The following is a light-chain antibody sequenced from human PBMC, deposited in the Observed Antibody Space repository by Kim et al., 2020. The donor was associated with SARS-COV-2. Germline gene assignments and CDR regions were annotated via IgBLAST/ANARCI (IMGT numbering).Light chain of an antibody. CDR2: DAS. J-gene: IGKJ3*01. V-gene: IGKV3-11*01. Sequence: ATLYLSPGERATLSCRASQSVSSYLAWHQQKPGQSPRLLIYDASNRATGIPARFSGSGSGTDFTLTISSLEPEDFAVYYCQHPFTFGPGTKVDIK. CDR3: QHPFT. CDR1: QSVSSY.